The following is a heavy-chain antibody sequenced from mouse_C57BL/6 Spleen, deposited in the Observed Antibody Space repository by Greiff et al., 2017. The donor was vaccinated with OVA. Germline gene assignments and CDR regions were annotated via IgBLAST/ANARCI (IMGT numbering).Heavy chain of an antibody. CDR1: GYTFTSYW. D-gene: IGHD1-1*01. V-gene: IGHV1-53*01. CDR3: ARSKIYYDGMEYAMDY. Sequence: VKLQQPGTELVKPGASVKLSCKASGYTFTSYWMHWVKQRPGQGLEWIGNINPSNGGTNYNEKFKSKATLTVDKSSSTAYMQLSRLTSEESAVYYGARSKIYYDGMEYAMDYWGQGTSVTVSS. CDR2: INPSNGGT. J-gene: IGHJ4*01.